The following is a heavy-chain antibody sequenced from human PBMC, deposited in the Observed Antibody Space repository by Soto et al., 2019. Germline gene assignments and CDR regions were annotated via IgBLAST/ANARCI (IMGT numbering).Heavy chain of an antibody. J-gene: IGHJ4*02. Sequence: ASVKVSCKASGYTFGSYGITWVRQAPGQGLEWMGWMSAYNGNTNYAQKFQGRVTMTRDTSTSTAYMELRNLRSDDMAVYFCARGNGQLDYWGQGTLVTVSS. V-gene: IGHV1-18*03. CDR2: MSAYNGNT. D-gene: IGHD1-1*01. CDR3: ARGNGQLDY. CDR1: GYTFGSYG.